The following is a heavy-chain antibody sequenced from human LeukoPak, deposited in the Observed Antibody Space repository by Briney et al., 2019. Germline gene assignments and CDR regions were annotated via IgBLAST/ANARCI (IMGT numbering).Heavy chain of an antibody. Sequence: SETLSLTCTVSGGSISSYYWSWIRQPPGKGLEWIAYIYYSGSTNYNPSLKSRVTISVDTSKNQFSLKLRSVTAADTALYYCARGYCSGGACYLDYWGQGTLVTVSS. V-gene: IGHV4-59*12. J-gene: IGHJ4*02. CDR3: ARGYCSGGACYLDY. D-gene: IGHD2-15*01. CDR2: IYYSGST. CDR1: GGSISSYY.